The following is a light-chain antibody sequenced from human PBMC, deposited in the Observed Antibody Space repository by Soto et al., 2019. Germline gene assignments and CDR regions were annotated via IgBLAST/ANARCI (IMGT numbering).Light chain of an antibody. V-gene: IGKV3-20*01. Sequence: VLTQSPGTLSLSPGERATISCRASQSITRLYLAWYQHKPGQAPRLLIYGASSRATGIPHRFSGSESGTDFTLTISRLEPEDCGVYYCQQSGGSPPYTFGQGTRLEIK. CDR3: QQSGGSPPYT. CDR2: GAS. CDR1: QSITRLY. J-gene: IGKJ2*01.